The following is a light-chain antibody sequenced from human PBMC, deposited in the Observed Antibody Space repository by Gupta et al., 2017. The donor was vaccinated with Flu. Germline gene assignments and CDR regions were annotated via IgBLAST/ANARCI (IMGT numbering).Light chain of an antibody. J-gene: IGLJ2*01. CDR3: QVWDNDSHHHVV. CDR1: NIAIKS. V-gene: IGLV3-21*02. CDR2: DDS. Sequence: SYALTQALSVSVAPGQTARITCGGNNIAIKSVHWYKQKTGQAPVLVVYDDSDRPSGIPERFSASNSGNTATLTISRVEAGDEADYYCQVWDNDSHHHVVFGGGTKLTVL.